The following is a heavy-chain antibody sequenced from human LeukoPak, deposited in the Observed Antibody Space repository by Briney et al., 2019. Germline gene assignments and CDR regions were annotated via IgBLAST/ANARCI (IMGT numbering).Heavy chain of an antibody. J-gene: IGHJ3*02. CDR3: ARSRYCSGGNCYLDAFDI. CDR2: ISSSSSYI. D-gene: IGHD2-15*01. CDR1: GFIFSTYS. Sequence: GGSLRLSCAASGFIFSTYSMNWDRQAPGKGLEWVSSISSSSSYIYYADSVRGRFTISRDNAKNSLYLQMNSLRAEDTAVYYCARSRYCSGGNCYLDAFDIWGQGTMVTVSS. V-gene: IGHV3-21*01.